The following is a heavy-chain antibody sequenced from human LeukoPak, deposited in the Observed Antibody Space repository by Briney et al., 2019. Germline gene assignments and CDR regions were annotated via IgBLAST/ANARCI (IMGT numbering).Heavy chain of an antibody. D-gene: IGHD1-26*01. CDR3: ARRERTVGATTYYFDY. J-gene: IGHJ4*02. CDR2: INRSGGGT. V-gene: IGHV1-46*01. Sequence: ASVKVSRKASGYTFTSYYMHWVRQAPGQGLEWMGVINRSGGGTSYAQKFQGRVTMTRDTSTSTIYMELSSLRSEDTAVYYCARRERTVGATTYYFDYWGQGTRVTVSS. CDR1: GYTFTSYY.